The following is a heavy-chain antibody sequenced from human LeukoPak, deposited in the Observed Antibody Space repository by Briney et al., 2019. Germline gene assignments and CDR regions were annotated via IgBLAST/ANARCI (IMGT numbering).Heavy chain of an antibody. CDR2: ISYDGSNK. CDR1: GFNFNTYG. D-gene: IGHD1-26*01. J-gene: IGHJ5*02. CDR3: AKRPSIIVGVSNWFDP. Sequence: PGGSLRLSCAASGFNFNTYGMHWVRQAPGKGLEWAAFISYDGSNKYYADSVKGRFTISRDNSKNTLYLQMNSLRAEDTAVYYCAKRPSIIVGVSNWFDPWGQGTLVTVSS. V-gene: IGHV3-30*12.